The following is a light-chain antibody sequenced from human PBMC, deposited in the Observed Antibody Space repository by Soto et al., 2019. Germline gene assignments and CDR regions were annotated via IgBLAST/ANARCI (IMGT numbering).Light chain of an antibody. Sequence: EVVMTQSPATLSVSPGESATLYCRASQSVNDDVAWYQQKPGQAPRLLIYGASTRATDIPARFSGGGSGTEFTLTISSLQSEDFAIYYCQQYNDWPPITFGPGTKVNVK. V-gene: IGKV3D-15*01. J-gene: IGKJ3*01. CDR1: QSVNDD. CDR2: GAS. CDR3: QQYNDWPPIT.